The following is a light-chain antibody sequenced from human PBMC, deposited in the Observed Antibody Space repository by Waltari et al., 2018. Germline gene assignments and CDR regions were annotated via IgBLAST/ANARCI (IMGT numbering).Light chain of an antibody. J-gene: IGKJ1*01. CDR2: DAS. V-gene: IGKV3-11*01. Sequence: DIVLTQSPATLSLSPGERATLSCWASQGVSNYLAWYQQKPGQAPRLLIYDASNRATGIPARFSGSGSGTDFTLTISSLEPEDFAVYYCQQRSNWPPVWTFGQGTKVEIK. CDR1: QGVSNY. CDR3: QQRSNWPPVWT.